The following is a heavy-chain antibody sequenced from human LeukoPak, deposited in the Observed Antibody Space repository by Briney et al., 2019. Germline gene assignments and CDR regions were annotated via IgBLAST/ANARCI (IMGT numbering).Heavy chain of an antibody. Sequence: PSETLSLTCAVPGYSISSSYYWGWIRQPPGKGLEWIGSIYHSGSTYYNPSLKSRVTISVDTSKNQFSLRLSSVTAADTAVYYCARGVAVAANWFDPWGQGTLVAVSS. D-gene: IGHD6-19*01. J-gene: IGHJ5*02. CDR1: GYSISSSYY. CDR2: IYHSGST. V-gene: IGHV4-38-2*01. CDR3: ARGVAVAANWFDP.